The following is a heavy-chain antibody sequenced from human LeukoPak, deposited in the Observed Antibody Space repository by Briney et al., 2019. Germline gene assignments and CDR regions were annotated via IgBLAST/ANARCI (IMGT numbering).Heavy chain of an antibody. Sequence: ASVKVSCKASGYTFTGYYVHWVRQAPGQGLEWMGWINPNSGGTNYAQKFQGRVTMTRDTSISTAYMELSRLRSDDTAVYYCARVEDWNYWFDPWGQGTLVTVSS. CDR2: INPNSGGT. CDR3: ARVEDWNYWFDP. CDR1: GYTFTGYY. J-gene: IGHJ5*02. D-gene: IGHD1-7*01. V-gene: IGHV1-2*02.